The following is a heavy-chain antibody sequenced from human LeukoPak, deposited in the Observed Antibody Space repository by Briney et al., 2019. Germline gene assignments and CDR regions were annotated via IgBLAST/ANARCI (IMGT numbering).Heavy chain of an antibody. CDR1: GYTFTGYY. CDR2: INPNRGGT. CDR3: ATCSSTSCYPYYYGMDV. V-gene: IGHV1-2*02. J-gene: IGHJ6*02. D-gene: IGHD2-2*01. Sequence: ASVEVSCKASGYTFTGYYMHWVRQAPGQGLEWMGWINPNRGGTNYAQKFQGRVTMTRDTSISTAYMELSRLRSDDTAVYYCATCSSTSCYPYYYGMDVWGQGTTVTVSS.